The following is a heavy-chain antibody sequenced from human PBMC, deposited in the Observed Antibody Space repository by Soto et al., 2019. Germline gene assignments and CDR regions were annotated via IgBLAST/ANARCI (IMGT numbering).Heavy chain of an antibody. CDR2: ISGSGGST. V-gene: IGHV3-23*01. CDR3: AGGEGRFLEWSESYYYYYGMDV. D-gene: IGHD3-3*01. J-gene: IGHJ6*02. Sequence: GGSLRLSCAASGFTLSSYAMSWVRQAPGKGLEWVSAISGSGGSTYYADSVKGRFTISRDNSKDTLYLQMNSLRAEDTAVYYCAGGEGRFLEWSESYYYYYGMDVWGQGTTVTV. CDR1: GFTLSSYA.